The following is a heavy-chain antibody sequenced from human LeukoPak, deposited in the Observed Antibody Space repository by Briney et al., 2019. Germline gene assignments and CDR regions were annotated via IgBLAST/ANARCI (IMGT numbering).Heavy chain of an antibody. Sequence: ASVKVSRKASEYTFTGYYMHWVRQAPGQGLEWMGRINPNSGGTNYAQKFQGRVTMTRDTSISTAYMELSRLRSDDTAVYYCARMKMATQTLDWGQGTMVTVSS. CDR1: EYTFTGYY. J-gene: IGHJ4*02. CDR2: INPNSGGT. V-gene: IGHV1-2*06. CDR3: ARMKMATQTLD. D-gene: IGHD5-24*01.